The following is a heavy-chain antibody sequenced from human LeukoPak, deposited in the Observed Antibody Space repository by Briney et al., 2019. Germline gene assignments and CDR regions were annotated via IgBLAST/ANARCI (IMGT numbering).Heavy chain of an antibody. Sequence: SQTLSLTCTVSGGSISGAYIYWSWIRQSAGKGLEWIGRIYNSGSTSYNPSLESRVTISIDTSKNQFSLELSSVTAADTAVYYCAREGKPGGNNYGHCPDYWGQGTLVTVSS. CDR1: GGSISGAYIY. CDR3: AREGKPGGNNYGHCPDY. J-gene: IGHJ4*02. D-gene: IGHD5-18*01. CDR2: IYNSGST. V-gene: IGHV4-61*02.